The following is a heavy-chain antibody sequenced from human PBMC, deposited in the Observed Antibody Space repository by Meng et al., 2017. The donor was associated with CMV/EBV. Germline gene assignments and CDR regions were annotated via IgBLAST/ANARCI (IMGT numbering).Heavy chain of an antibody. V-gene: IGHV3-30*06. CDR1: GFTFSSYG. Sequence: GGSLRLSCAASGFTFSSYGKHWVRQAPGKGLEGVAFIAFDGSNKYYADSVKGRFAVSRENPKHTLYLPLNSQRREDTAMYYCARDDPIDSWGQGTLVTVSS. CDR3: ARDDPIDS. CDR2: IAFDGSNK. J-gene: IGHJ4*02.